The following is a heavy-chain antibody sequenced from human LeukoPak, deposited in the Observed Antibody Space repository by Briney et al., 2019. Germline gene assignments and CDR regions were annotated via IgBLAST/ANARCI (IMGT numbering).Heavy chain of an antibody. CDR1: AGSFSGYY. D-gene: IGHD6-13*01. J-gene: IGHJ4*02. V-gene: IGHV4-34*01. CDR2: INHSGST. Sequence: SESLSLTCAVYAGSFSGYYWSWVRQPPGKGLEWLGEINHSGSTNYNPSLKSRVTISVGTSKNQFSLKLSSVTSADTAVEYYGTRFGKGIAACGYDYWGQGTLVTVSS. CDR3: GTRFGKGIAACGYDY.